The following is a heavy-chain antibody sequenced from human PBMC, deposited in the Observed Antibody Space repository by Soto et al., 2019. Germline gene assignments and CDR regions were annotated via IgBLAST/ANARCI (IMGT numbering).Heavy chain of an antibody. J-gene: IGHJ4*02. V-gene: IGHV3-23*01. CDR1: GFTFSSYA. CDR2: ISGSDGST. Sequence: GGSLRLSCAASGFTFSSYAMNWVRQAPGKGLEWVSVISGSDGSTYYADSVKGRYTISRDNSKNTLNMQMKSLRAEDTAVYYCARRSSSWYFDYWGQGTLVTVSS. D-gene: IGHD6-13*01. CDR3: ARRSSSWYFDY.